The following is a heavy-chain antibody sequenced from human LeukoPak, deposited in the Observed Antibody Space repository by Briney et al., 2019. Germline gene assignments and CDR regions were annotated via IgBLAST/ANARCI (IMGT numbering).Heavy chain of an antibody. J-gene: IGHJ3*02. CDR2: IYYSGST. Sequence: PSETLSLTCTVSGGSISSSSYYWGWIRQPPGKGLEWIGSIYYSGSTYYKPPLKSRVTISVDTSKNQFSLKLSSVTDADTVVYYCASGHARITMIVVVIFDAFDIWGQGTMVTVSS. D-gene: IGHD3-22*01. V-gene: IGHV4-39*01. CDR1: GGSISSSSYY. CDR3: ASGHARITMIVVVIFDAFDI.